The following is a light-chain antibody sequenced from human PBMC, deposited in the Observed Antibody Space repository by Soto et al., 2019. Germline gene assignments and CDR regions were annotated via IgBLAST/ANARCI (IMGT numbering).Light chain of an antibody. J-gene: IGKJ1*01. CDR1: QGFGNY. Sequence: DIQMTQSPFSLSASVGDRVTITCRASQGFGNYLAWYQQKPGKIPTLLFSTASTFQSGVPSPFSGNRSGTAFTLNISSIQPEDVATYYCPKYNSAQWTFGQGTKVEIK. CDR3: PKYNSAQWT. CDR2: TAS. V-gene: IGKV1-27*01.